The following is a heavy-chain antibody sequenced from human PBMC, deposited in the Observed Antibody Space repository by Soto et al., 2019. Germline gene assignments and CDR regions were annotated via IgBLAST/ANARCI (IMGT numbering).Heavy chain of an antibody. CDR3: TTDLHDLWSGSSSSFDY. CDR1: SFTFNNAW. V-gene: IGHV3-15*07. Sequence: EVQLVESGGALVKPGASLRLSCVASSFTFNNAWMNWVRQAPGKGLEWVGRIKSKADGETTDYAAPVKGRFTISRDDSKNTLYLQMMNLKNDDTGVYYCTTDLHDLWSGSSSSFDYWGQGTLVTVSS. CDR2: IKSKADGETT. D-gene: IGHD3-3*01. J-gene: IGHJ4*02.